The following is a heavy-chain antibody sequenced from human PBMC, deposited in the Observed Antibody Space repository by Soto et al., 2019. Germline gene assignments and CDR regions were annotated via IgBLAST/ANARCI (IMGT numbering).Heavy chain of an antibody. CDR3: ARGGGVGVAGSAAFDM. J-gene: IGHJ3*02. CDR2: INPATGAA. D-gene: IGHD3-3*01. V-gene: IGHV1-2*02. Sequence: QLHLVQSGAVVKKPGASVTVSCSASGYPVTAYYMHWVRQAPGRGLEWMGGINPATGAAKYTQTFQGRVTRTRDPSTSTVFMELGDPTSEDTAVFYWARGGGVGVAGSAAFDMWGQGTLVTVSS. CDR1: GYPVTAYY.